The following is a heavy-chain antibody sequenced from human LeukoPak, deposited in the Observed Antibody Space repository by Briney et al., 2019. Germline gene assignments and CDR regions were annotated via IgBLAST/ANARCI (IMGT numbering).Heavy chain of an antibody. Sequence: LGGSLRLSCAASGFTFSNYGMSWVRQAPGKGLEWVSGISGNGDNTYYADSVKGRSSISRDNSKNTLYLQMDSLRAEDTAVYHCAKTNGYYDYWGRGTLVTVSS. J-gene: IGHJ4*02. CDR1: GFTFSNYG. CDR2: ISGNGDNT. CDR3: AKTNGYYDY. D-gene: IGHD3-22*01. V-gene: IGHV3-23*01.